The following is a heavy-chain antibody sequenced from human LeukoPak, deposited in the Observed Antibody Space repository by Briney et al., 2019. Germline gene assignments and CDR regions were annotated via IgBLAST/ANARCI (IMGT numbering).Heavy chain of an antibody. CDR1: GFTFSSYV. D-gene: IGHD2-15*01. J-gene: IGHJ4*02. Sequence: GGSLRLSCAASGFTFSSYVMNWVRQAPGKGLEWVSAISNNGGYTYYADSVQGRFTISRDNSKSTLCLQMNSLRAEDTAVYYCAKQLGYCSDGSCYFPYWGQGTLVTVSS. CDR2: ISNNGGYT. V-gene: IGHV3-23*01. CDR3: AKQLGYCSDGSCYFPY.